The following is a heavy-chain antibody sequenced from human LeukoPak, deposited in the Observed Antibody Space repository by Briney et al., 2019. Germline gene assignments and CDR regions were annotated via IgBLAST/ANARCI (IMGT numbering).Heavy chain of an antibody. D-gene: IGHD3-10*01. Sequence: SETLSLTCAVYGGSFSGYYWSWIRQPPGKGLEWIGEINHSGSTNYNPSLKSRVTISVDTSKNQFSLKLSSVTAADTAVYYCARGADYYGSGSYSAWGQGTLVTVSS. CDR1: GGSFSGYY. CDR2: INHSGST. V-gene: IGHV4-34*01. CDR3: ARGADYYGSGSYSA. J-gene: IGHJ5*02.